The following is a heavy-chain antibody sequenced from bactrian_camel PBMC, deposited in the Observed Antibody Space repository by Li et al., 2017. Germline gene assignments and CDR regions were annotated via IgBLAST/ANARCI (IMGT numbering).Heavy chain of an antibody. V-gene: IGHV3S53*01. Sequence: HVQLVESGGGSVQTGGSLRLSCKPSFFILDDLEMAWYRQSPGNECELVASITGDGVTYYTDAVKGRFTISKDNAENTLYLQMNSLKPEDSAMYYCAAVGCCGSYCLTGGQYNFRHWGQGTQVTVS. CDR1: FFILDDLE. D-gene: IGHD2*01. CDR3: AAVGCCGSYCLTGGQYNFRH. CDR2: ITGDGVT. J-gene: IGHJ4*01.